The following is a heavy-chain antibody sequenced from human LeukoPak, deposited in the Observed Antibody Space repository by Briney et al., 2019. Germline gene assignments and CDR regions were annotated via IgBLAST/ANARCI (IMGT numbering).Heavy chain of an antibody. V-gene: IGHV3-23*01. Sequence: GGSLRLSCASSGFTFSSYAMSWVRQAPGKGLEWVSAISGSGGSTYYADSVKGRFTISRDNSDNILHLPMNSLRAADTARYYCVKERFNTGHHYATENWGQGALVTVSS. CDR2: ISGSGGST. J-gene: IGHJ4*02. CDR3: VKERFNTGHHYATEN. D-gene: IGHD3-22*01. CDR1: GFTFSSYA.